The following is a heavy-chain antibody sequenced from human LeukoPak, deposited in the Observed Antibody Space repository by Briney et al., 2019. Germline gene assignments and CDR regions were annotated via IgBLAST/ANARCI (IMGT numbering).Heavy chain of an antibody. J-gene: IGHJ5*02. CDR3: KSPLAQYHASCYFPFYL. Sequence: ASVKVSCKASGYTFTSYDINWVRQASGQGLEWMGWMNPSSGNTGYAQRFQGRVTMTRNLFISTAYMELSSLEPEDTAVYFCKSPLAQYHASCYFPFYLWGQGTLVTVSS. CDR2: MNPSSGNT. D-gene: IGHD3-22*01. V-gene: IGHV1-8*01. CDR1: GYTFTSYD.